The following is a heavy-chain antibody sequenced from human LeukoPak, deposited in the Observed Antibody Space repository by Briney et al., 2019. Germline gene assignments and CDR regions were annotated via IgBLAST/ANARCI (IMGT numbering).Heavy chain of an antibody. CDR1: GGSISSGGYY. D-gene: IGHD3/OR15-3a*01. CDR2: IYHSGST. J-gene: IGHJ4*02. Sequence: SQTLSLTCTVSGGSISSGGYYWSWIRQPPGKGLEWIGYIYHSGSTYYNPSLKSRVTISVNRSKNQFSLKLSSVTAADTAVYYCARVWTVKYYFDYWGQGTLVTVSS. V-gene: IGHV4-30-2*01. CDR3: ARVWTVKYYFDY.